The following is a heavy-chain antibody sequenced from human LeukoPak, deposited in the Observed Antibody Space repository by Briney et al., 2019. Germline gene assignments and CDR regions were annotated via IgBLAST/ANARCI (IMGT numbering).Heavy chain of an antibody. J-gene: IGHJ4*02. CDR3: VRGLTMKLPPLFHF. Sequence: ASVKVSCKASGYTFTMYYIHWVRQAPRQGLEWMGMIYPSGGTTTYAEKFQGRVTMTTDTSTSTVYMELSSLRSEDTAVFYCVRGLTMKLPPLFHFWGQGTLVTVSS. CDR1: GYTFTMYY. V-gene: IGHV1-46*01. D-gene: IGHD3-22*01. CDR2: IYPSGGTT.